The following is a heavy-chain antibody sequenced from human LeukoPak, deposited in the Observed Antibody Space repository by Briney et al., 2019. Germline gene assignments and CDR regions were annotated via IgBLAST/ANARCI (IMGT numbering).Heavy chain of an antibody. Sequence: GESLKISCKGSGYSFTSYWIGWVRQMPGKGLEWMGIIYPGDSDTRYSPSFQGQVTISADKSISTAYLQWSSLKASDTAMYYCARRCAYYDSSGYYLYDAFDIWSQGTMVTVSS. J-gene: IGHJ3*02. V-gene: IGHV5-51*01. CDR1: GYSFTSYW. CDR3: ARRCAYYDSSGYYLYDAFDI. D-gene: IGHD3-22*01. CDR2: IYPGDSDT.